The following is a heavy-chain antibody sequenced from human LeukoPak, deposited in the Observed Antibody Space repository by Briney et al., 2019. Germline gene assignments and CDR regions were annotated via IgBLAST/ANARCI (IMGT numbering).Heavy chain of an antibody. CDR3: AREIRPMIVVVYYHYCGMDV. CDR2: ISSSSSYI. Sequence: GGSLRLSCAASGFTFSSYSMNWVRQAPGKGLEWVSSISSSSSYIYYADSVKGRFTISRDNAKNSLYLQMNSLRAQDTAVYYCAREIRPMIVVVYYHYCGMDVWGQGTTVTVSS. D-gene: IGHD3-22*01. V-gene: IGHV3-21*01. CDR1: GFTFSSYS. J-gene: IGHJ6*02.